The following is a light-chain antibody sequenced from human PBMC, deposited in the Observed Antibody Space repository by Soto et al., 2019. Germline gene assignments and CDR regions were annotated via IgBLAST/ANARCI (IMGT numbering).Light chain of an antibody. Sequence: NFMLTQPHSVSDSPGKTVTISCTRTGGSIASSYVQWYQQRPGSAPTTLIYANNERLSGVPGRFSGSIDISSNSASLTISGLRTEDEADYYCQSYDRFTPVVFDDGTKVTVL. CDR1: GGSIASSY. CDR2: ANN. CDR3: QSYDRFTPVV. J-gene: IGLJ3*02. V-gene: IGLV6-57*04.